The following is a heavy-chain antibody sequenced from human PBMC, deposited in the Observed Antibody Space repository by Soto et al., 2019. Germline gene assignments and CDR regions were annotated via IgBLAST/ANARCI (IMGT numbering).Heavy chain of an antibody. CDR2: IYHSGST. CDR1: GGSISSGGYS. V-gene: IGHV4-30-2*01. Sequence: SETLSLTCAVSGGSISSGGYSWSWIRQPPGKGLEWIGYIYHSGSTYYNPSLESRVTISVDRSKNQFSLKLSSVTAADTAVYYCARFLWFGELFDYWGQGTLVTVSS. J-gene: IGHJ4*02. D-gene: IGHD3-10*01. CDR3: ARFLWFGELFDY.